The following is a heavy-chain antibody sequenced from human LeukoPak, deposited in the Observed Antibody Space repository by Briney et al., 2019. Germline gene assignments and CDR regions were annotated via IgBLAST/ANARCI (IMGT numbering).Heavy chain of an antibody. V-gene: IGHV1-2*02. J-gene: IGHJ4*02. CDR3: ARESRGVAGTDDY. CDR1: GYTFTGYY. Sequence: ASVKVSCKASGYTFTGYYMHWVRQAPGQGLEWMEWINPNSGGTNYAQKFQGRVTMTRDTSISTAYMELSRLRSDDTAVYYCARESRGVAGTDDYWGQGTLVTVSS. CDR2: INPNSGGT. D-gene: IGHD6-19*01.